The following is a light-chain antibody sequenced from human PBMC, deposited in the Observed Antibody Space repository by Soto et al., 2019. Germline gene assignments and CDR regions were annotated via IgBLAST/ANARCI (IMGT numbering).Light chain of an antibody. V-gene: IGKV3-20*01. Sequence: EFVLTPSPGTLSLSVGERATLSCRASQTVRNNYLAWYQQKPGQAPRLLIYVASSRATGIPDRFSGGGSGTDFTLTISRLEPEDFAVYYCQQFSSYPLTFGGGTKVDIK. CDR2: VAS. J-gene: IGKJ4*01. CDR1: QTVRNNY. CDR3: QQFSSYPLT.